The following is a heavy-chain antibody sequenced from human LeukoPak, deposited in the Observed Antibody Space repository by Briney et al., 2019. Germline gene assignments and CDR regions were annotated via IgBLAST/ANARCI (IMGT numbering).Heavy chain of an antibody. J-gene: IGHJ4*02. V-gene: IGHV4-61*02. CDR1: GGSISSGSYY. CDR3: ARSGHYDGADY. CDR2: IYTSGST. D-gene: IGHD3-22*01. Sequence: PSETLSLTCTVSGGSISSGSYYWSWIRQPAGKGLEWIGRIYTSGSTNYNPSLKSRVTISVDTSKNQFSLKLSSVTAADTAVYYCARSGHYDGADYWGQGTLVTVSS.